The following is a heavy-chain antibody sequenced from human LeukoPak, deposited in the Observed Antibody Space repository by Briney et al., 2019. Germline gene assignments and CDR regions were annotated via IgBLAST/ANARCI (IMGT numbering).Heavy chain of an antibody. V-gene: IGHV4-59*08. J-gene: IGHJ4*02. CDR1: GGSITSYY. CDR3: ARHGAAAKFDY. D-gene: IGHD6-25*01. Sequence: SETLSLTCTVSGGSITSYYWSWIRQPPGKGLEWIGYIYYSGSTNYNPSLKSRVTISVDTSKNQCSLKLTSVTAADTALYYCARHGAAAKFDYWGQGTLVTVSS. CDR2: IYYSGST.